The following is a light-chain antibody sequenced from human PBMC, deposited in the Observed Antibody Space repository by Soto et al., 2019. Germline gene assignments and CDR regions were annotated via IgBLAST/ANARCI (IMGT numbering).Light chain of an antibody. CDR3: QHYGNSPPYT. CDR1: QCVSSSN. V-gene: IGKV3-20*01. Sequence: EIVLTQSPGTLSLSPGERTTLSCRASQCVSSSNLLWYQQKRGQAPRLLIYGAYKRATGIPDRFSGSGSGTDFTLTISRLEPEDFALYYCQHYGNSPPYTFGQGTKVDIK. J-gene: IGKJ2*01. CDR2: GAY.